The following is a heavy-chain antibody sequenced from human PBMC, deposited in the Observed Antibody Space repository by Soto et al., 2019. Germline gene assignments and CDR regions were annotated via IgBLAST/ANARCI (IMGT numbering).Heavy chain of an antibody. CDR3: AKDSPYYDILIGYFDY. V-gene: IGHV3-23*01. Sequence: EVQLLESGGGLVQPGGSLRLSCAASGFTFSSYAMSWVRQAPGKGLEWVSAISGSGGSTYYADSVKGRFTISRDNSKNTLYLHMNSLRAEDTAVYYCAKDSPYYDILIGYFDYWGQGTLVTVSS. J-gene: IGHJ4*02. D-gene: IGHD3-9*01. CDR1: GFTFSSYA. CDR2: ISGSGGST.